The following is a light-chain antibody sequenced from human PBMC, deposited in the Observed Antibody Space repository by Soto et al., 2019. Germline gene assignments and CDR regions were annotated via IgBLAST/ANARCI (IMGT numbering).Light chain of an antibody. CDR1: QGISNY. CDR2: AAY. V-gene: IGKV1-27*01. J-gene: IGKJ4*02. CDR3: QQYNSYSRT. Sequence: EIQMTQSPSSMSASVGDRSTTTSLASQGISNYLAWYQQKPGKVRKLLIYAAYTLQSGVTSRFIGSGSGTDFTLTISSLQPDDFATYYCQQYNSYSRTFGRVTEVEIK.